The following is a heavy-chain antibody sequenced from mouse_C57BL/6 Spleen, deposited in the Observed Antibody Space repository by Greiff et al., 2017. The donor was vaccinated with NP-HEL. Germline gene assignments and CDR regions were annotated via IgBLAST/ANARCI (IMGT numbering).Heavy chain of an antibody. CDR2: IHPNSGST. CDR1: GYTFTSYW. Sequence: VKLQQPGAELVKPGASVKLSCKASGYTFTSYWMHWVKQRPGQGLEWIGMIHPNSGSTNYNEKFKSKATLTVDKSSSTAYMQLSSLTSEDSAVYYCSRSMVTTLAMDYWGQGTSVTVSS. V-gene: IGHV1-64*01. D-gene: IGHD2-2*01. CDR3: SRSMVTTLAMDY. J-gene: IGHJ4*01.